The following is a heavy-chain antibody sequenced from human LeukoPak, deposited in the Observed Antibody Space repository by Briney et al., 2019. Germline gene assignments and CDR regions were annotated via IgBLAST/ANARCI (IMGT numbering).Heavy chain of an antibody. Sequence: ASVKVSCKASGYTFTNYGITWVRQAPGQGLEWMGWISAYNGNTNYAQKFQGRVTMTTDTSTTTAYMELRSLRSDDTAVYYCARGVGQTTGTTGGYYFAFWGQGTQATVSS. D-gene: IGHD1-1*01. CDR1: GYTFTNYG. V-gene: IGHV1-18*01. CDR2: ISAYNGNT. CDR3: ARGVGQTTGTTGGYYFAF. J-gene: IGHJ4*02.